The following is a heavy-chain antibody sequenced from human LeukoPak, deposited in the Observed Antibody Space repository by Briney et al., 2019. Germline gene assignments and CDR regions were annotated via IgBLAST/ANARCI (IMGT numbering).Heavy chain of an antibody. CDR2: ISVSGDWT. Sequence: GGSLRLSCEASGFTFSSYHMIWVRQAPGKGLEWVSVISVSGDWTYYADSVKGRFTISRDNSKNTLYLQMNSLRAEDTAVYYCANYRQSITAAGNSREFADYWGQGTLVTVSS. CDR1: GFTFSSYH. CDR3: ANYRQSITAAGNSREFADY. D-gene: IGHD6-13*01. V-gene: IGHV3-23*01. J-gene: IGHJ4*02.